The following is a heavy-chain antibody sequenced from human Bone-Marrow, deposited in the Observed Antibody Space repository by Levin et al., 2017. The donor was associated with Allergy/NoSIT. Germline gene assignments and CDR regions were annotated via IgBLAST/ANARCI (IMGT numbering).Heavy chain of an antibody. J-gene: IGHJ4*02. D-gene: IGHD3-16*02. Sequence: ASVKVSCKASGYTFTSYGISWVRQAPGQGLEWMGWISAYNGNTNYAQKLQGRVTMTTDTSTSTAYMELRSLRSDDTAVYYCARVRMITFGGVIDYFDYWGQGTLVTVSS. CDR1: GYTFTSYG. V-gene: IGHV1-18*01. CDR2: ISAYNGNT. CDR3: ARVRMITFGGVIDYFDY.